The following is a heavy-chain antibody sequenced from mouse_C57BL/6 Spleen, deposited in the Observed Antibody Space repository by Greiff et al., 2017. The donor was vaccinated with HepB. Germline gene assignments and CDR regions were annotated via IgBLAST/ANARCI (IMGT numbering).Heavy chain of an antibody. D-gene: IGHD4-1*02. CDR2: INPSSGYT. J-gene: IGHJ3*01. CDR3: AREVFPTVPFGY. CDR1: GYTFTSYT. Sequence: QVQLKQSGAELARPGASVKMSCKASGYTFTSYTMHWVKQRPGQGLEWIGYINPSSGYTKYNQKFKDKATLTADKSSSTAYMQLSSLTSEDSAVYDCAREVFPTVPFGYWGQGTLVTVSA. V-gene: IGHV1-4*01.